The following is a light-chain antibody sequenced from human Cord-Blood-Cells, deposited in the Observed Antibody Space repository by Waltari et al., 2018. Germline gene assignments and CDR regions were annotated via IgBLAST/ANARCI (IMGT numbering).Light chain of an antibody. V-gene: IGLV3-1*01. CDR1: KLGDKY. CDR2: QDS. CDR3: QAWDSSTVV. Sequence: SYELTQPPSVSVSPGQTASITCSGAKLGDKYACWYQQKPGQSPVLVIYQDSKRPSGIPERFSGSNSGNTATQTISGTQAMDEADYYCQAWDSSTVVFGGGTKLTVL. J-gene: IGLJ2*01.